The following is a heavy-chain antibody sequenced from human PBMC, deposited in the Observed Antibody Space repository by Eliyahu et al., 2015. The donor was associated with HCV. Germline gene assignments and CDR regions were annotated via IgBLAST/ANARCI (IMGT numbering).Heavy chain of an antibody. CDR1: GFTFSSYA. CDR3: AKSTILWYFDL. D-gene: IGHD3-9*01. J-gene: IGHJ2*01. V-gene: IGHV3-23*01. Sequence: EVQLLESGGGLVQPGGSLRXSCXAXGFTFSSYAMSWVRXAPGKGLEWVSAXSGSGGSTYYADSVKGRFTISRDNSKNTLYLQMNSLRAEDTAVYYCAKSTILWYFDLWGRGTLVTVSS. CDR2: XSGSGGST.